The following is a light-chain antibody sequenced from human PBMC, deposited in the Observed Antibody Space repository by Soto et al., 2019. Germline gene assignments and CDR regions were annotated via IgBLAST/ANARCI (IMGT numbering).Light chain of an antibody. Sequence: DIQMTQSPSTLSASVGDRVTITCRASQSISGWLAWYQQKPGTAPKLLIYEASNLESGVPSRFSGSGSGTKFTLTIASLQPDDFATYYCQQYETFSGTFGPGSKVDI. V-gene: IGKV1-5*01. CDR3: QQYETFSGT. CDR2: EAS. J-gene: IGKJ1*01. CDR1: QSISGW.